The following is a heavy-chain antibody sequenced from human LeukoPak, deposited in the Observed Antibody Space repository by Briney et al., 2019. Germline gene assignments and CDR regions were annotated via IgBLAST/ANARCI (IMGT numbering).Heavy chain of an antibody. Sequence: PSETLSLTCTVSGASISRGSYYWSWIRQHPGKGLESSGYISSSRNTYFNPFLKSRLNLSLDTSKDQDSLRLTSVTAADTAVYSCVRFDSGLPLDPWGQGTLVSVSA. D-gene: IGHD2-8*02. V-gene: IGHV4-31*03. CDR3: VRFDSGLPLDP. CDR1: GASISRGSYY. J-gene: IGHJ5*02. CDR2: ISSSRNT.